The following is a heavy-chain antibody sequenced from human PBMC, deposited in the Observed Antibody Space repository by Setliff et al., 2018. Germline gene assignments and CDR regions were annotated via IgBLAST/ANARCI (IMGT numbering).Heavy chain of an antibody. CDR2: INGDATIA. J-gene: IGHJ4*02. D-gene: IGHD6-6*01. CDR1: GFNFNKYW. Sequence: GGSLRLSCTVYGFNFNKYWMYWVRQAPGKGLEWVSRINGDATIAHYADSVKGRFTISRDNARNALYLQMVSLRSEDTAVYYCARALPSIHIDYWGQGTLVTVSS. CDR3: ARALPSIHIDY. V-gene: IGHV3-74*01.